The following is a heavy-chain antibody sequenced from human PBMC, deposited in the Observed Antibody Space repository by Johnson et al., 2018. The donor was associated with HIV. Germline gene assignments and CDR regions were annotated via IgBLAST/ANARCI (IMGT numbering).Heavy chain of an antibody. J-gene: IGHJ3*02. V-gene: IGHV3-64*01. D-gene: IGHD2-15*01. Sequence: VQLVESGGGVVQPGRSLRLSCAASGFTFSSYAMHWVRQAPGKGLEYVSAISSNGGSTYYANSVKGRFTISRDNSKNTLYLQMGSLRAEDMGVYYCARLRSPDAFDIWGQGTMVTVSS. CDR1: GFTFSSYA. CDR3: ARLRSPDAFDI. CDR2: ISSNGGST.